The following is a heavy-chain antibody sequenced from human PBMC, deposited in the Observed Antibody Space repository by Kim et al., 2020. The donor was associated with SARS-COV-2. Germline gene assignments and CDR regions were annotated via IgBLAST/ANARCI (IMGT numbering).Heavy chain of an antibody. J-gene: IGHJ4*02. CDR3: ARAPTLRVFQY. V-gene: IGHV4-34*01. D-gene: IGHD1-1*01. Sequence: SETLSLTCNVSGGSFTAYYWTWIRQPPGGGLEWIGEINHFGSTNYNPSLMRRVSISISPSERQFSLTLGSVTVADTAFYYCARAPTLRVFQYWGPGTLVTVSS. CDR2: INHFGST. CDR1: GGSFTAYY.